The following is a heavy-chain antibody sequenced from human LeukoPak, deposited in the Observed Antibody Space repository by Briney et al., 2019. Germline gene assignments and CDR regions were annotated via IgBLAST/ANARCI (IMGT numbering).Heavy chain of an antibody. D-gene: IGHD3-9*01. Sequence: GGSLRLSCAASGFTFSSYAMSWVRQAPGKGLEWVSAISGSGGSTYYADSVKGRFTISRDNSKNTLYLQMNSLRAEDTAVYYCAKDHTGGYFDWLSSTPDYWGQGTLVTVSS. CDR2: ISGSGGST. CDR3: AKDHTGGYFDWLSSTPDY. J-gene: IGHJ4*02. V-gene: IGHV3-23*01. CDR1: GFTFSSYA.